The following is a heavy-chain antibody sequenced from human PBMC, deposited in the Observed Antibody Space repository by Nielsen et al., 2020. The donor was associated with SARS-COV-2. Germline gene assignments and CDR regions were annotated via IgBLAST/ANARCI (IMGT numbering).Heavy chain of an antibody. D-gene: IGHD2-2*01. CDR3: ARVGRSSTSRGVYAFDI. CDR1: GFTFSSYA. V-gene: IGHV3-30-3*01. CDR2: ISYDGSNK. Sequence: GGSLRLSCAASGFTFSSYAMHWVRQAPGKGLEWVAVISYDGSNKYYADSVKGRFTISRDNSKNTLYLQMNSLRAEDTAVYYCARVGRSSTSRGVYAFDIWGQGTMVTVSS. J-gene: IGHJ3*02.